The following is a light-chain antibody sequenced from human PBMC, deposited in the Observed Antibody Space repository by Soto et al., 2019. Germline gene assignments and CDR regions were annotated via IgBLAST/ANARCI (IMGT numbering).Light chain of an antibody. CDR2: DAS. CDR3: QQGHSTPIT. CDR1: QSISKY. V-gene: IGKV1-39*01. J-gene: IGKJ5*01. Sequence: DIQMTQSPSSMSPSIGDRVILTCRASQSISKYLNWYQHKPGRAPKPLIHDASSSQSGVPSRFSGSGSGTDFTLTISSLQPEDFATYYCQQGHSTPITFGQGTRLENK.